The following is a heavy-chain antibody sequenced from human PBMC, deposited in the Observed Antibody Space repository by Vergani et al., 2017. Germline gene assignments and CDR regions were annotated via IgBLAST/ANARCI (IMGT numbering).Heavy chain of an antibody. Sequence: QVQLVQSGAEVKKPGSSVKVSCKASGGTFSSYGISWVRQAPGQGLEWMGGIIPILGIANYAQKFQGRVTITADKSTSTAYMELSSLRSEDTAVYYCAGYGSGSYYYYGMDVWGQGTTVTVSS. V-gene: IGHV1-69*09. CDR2: IIPILGIA. CDR3: AGYGSGSYYYYGMDV. J-gene: IGHJ6*02. CDR1: GGTFSSYG. D-gene: IGHD3-10*01.